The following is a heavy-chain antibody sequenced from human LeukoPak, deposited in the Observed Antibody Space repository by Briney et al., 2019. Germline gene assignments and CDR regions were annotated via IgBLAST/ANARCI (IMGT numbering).Heavy chain of an antibody. D-gene: IGHD2-21*01. CDR1: GYTFTGYY. CDR3: ARLPLWGDAFDI. CDR2: INPNSGGT. Sequence: GASVKFSCKASGYTFTGYYMHWVRQAPGQGLEWMGWINPNSGGTNYAQKFQGRVTMTRDTSISTAYMELSRLRSDDTAVYYCARLPLWGDAFDIWGQGTMVTVSS. V-gene: IGHV1-2*02. J-gene: IGHJ3*02.